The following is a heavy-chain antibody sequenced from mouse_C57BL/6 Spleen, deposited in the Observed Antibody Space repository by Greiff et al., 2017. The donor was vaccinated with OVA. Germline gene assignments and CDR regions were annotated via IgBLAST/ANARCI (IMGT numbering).Heavy chain of an antibody. J-gene: IGHJ3*01. CDR1: GYTFTSYW. V-gene: IGHV1-50*01. CDR2: IDPSDSYT. D-gene: IGHD2-2*01. Sequence: QVQLQQPGAELVKPGASVKLSCKASGYTFTSYWMQWVKQRPGQGLEWIGEIDPSDSYTNSNQKFKGKATLTVDTSSSTAYMQISSLTSADSAVYDCARPSSTMVRGFAYWGQGTLVTVSA. CDR3: ARPSSTMVRGFAY.